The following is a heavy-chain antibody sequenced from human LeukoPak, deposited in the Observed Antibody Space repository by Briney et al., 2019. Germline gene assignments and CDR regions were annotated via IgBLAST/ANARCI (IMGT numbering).Heavy chain of an antibody. J-gene: IGHJ4*02. D-gene: IGHD5-18*01. CDR1: GFSFSDSY. V-gene: IGHV3-11*06. CDR3: ARDPVRSSGWSYFDN. CDR2: ISSSSTYI. Sequence: GGSLRLSCAASGFSFSDSYMSWIRQAPGKGLEWVSYISSSSTYINYADSVKGRFTISRDNAKNSLYLQMNSLRAEDTAVYYCARDPVRSSGWSYFDNWGQGTLVTVSS.